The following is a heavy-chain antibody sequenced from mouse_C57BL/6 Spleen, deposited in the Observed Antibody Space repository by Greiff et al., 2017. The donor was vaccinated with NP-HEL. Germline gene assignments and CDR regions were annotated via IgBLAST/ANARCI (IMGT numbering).Heavy chain of an antibody. D-gene: IGHD1-1*01. J-gene: IGHJ4*01. CDR1: GYTFTSYG. CDR3: ARTTVVEGNYAMDY. Sequence: QVQLQQSGAELARPGASVKLSCKASGYTFTSYGISWVKQRPGQGLEWIGDIYPRSGYTSSNEKFKGKATLTANKSSRTAYMEVRRLTSEDSAVYFCARTTVVEGNYAMDYWGQGTSVTVSS. CDR2: IYPRSGYT. V-gene: IGHV1-81*01.